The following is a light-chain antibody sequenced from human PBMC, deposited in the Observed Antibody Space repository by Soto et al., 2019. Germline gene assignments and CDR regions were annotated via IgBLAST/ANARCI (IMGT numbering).Light chain of an antibody. CDR1: QSIISDS. Sequence: EIVLTQSPGTLSFSPGERATLSCRASQSIISDSLAWYQQKPGQAPRLLISGASSRATGIPDRFSGSGSGTYFTLTIRRLEPEDFAVYYCQQYGSSPYTFGQGTKLDIK. J-gene: IGKJ2*01. CDR3: QQYGSSPYT. CDR2: GAS. V-gene: IGKV3-20*01.